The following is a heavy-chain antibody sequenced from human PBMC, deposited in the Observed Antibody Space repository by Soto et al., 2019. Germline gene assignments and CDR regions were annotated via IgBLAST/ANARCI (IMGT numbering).Heavy chain of an antibody. J-gene: IGHJ3*01. CDR3: ARLSREWCDAFDL. V-gene: IGHV1-69*01. CDR2: IIPVFDKA. Sequence: QVQLVQSGADVKKPGSSVKVSCKTSGGPFGSSAISWVRQAPAQGLEWMGEIIPVFDKANYAQNFQGRLTITAYEPTETVFMQLSSMGSEDTAVYFCARLSREWCDAFDLWGLGTFVTVSS. D-gene: IGHD3-3*01. CDR1: GGPFGSSA.